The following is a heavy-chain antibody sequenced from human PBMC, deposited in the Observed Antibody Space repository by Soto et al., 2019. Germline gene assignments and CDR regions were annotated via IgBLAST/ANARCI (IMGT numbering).Heavy chain of an antibody. CDR1: GFTFSSYA. CDR3: AKDRYGDYDGGMDV. CDR2: ISGSGGNT. Sequence: EVHLLESGGGLVQPGGSLRLSSAVSGFTFSSYAVTWVRQAPGKGLEWVSGISGSGGNTYYADSVKGRVSTYYADSVKGRFTISRDNSKNTLYLHMNSLRAEDTAVYYCAKDRYGDYDGGMDVWGQGTTVTVSS. J-gene: IGHJ6*02. V-gene: IGHV3-23*01. D-gene: IGHD4-17*01.